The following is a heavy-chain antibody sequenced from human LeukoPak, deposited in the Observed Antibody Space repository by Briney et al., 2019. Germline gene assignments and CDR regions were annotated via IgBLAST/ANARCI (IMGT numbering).Heavy chain of an antibody. CDR1: GFTFSSYA. Sequence: GGSLRLSCAASGFTFSSYAMSWVRQAPGKGLEWVSAISGSGGSTYYADSVKGRFTISRDNSKNTLYLQMSSLRAEDTAVYYCAKDLDDSSGYYPDYWGQGTLVTVSS. V-gene: IGHV3-23*01. D-gene: IGHD3-22*01. CDR3: AKDLDDSSGYYPDY. CDR2: ISGSGGST. J-gene: IGHJ4*02.